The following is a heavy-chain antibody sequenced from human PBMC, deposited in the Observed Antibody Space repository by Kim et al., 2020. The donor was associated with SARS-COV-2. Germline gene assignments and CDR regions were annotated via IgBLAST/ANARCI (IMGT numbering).Heavy chain of an antibody. CDR3: ARGVQRGGWASPDY. CDR2: TAYDGRSQ. J-gene: IGHJ4*02. D-gene: IGHD6-19*01. CDR1: GFIFSSCV. V-gene: IGHV3-30*04. Sequence: GGSLRLSCAASGFIFSSCVMHWVRQAPGKGLEWVAVTAYDGRSQYYAESVKGRFSIFRDNIKNTVELQLNGLRPEDTAVYYCARGVQRGGWASPDYWGQG.